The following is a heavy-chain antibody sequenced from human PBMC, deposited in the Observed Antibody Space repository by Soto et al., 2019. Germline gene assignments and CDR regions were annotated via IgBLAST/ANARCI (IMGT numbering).Heavy chain of an antibody. Sequence: EVQLVESGGGLVQPGGSLRLSCAASGFTFSSYWMSWVRQAPGKGLEWVANIKQDGSEKYYVDSVKGRFTISRDNAKNSLDQQMNSLRAEDTAVYYCARGGGWLQLRFGANFDYWGQGTLVTVSS. CDR3: ARGGGWLQLRFGANFDY. CDR2: IKQDGSEK. CDR1: GFTFSSYW. V-gene: IGHV3-7*05. J-gene: IGHJ4*02. D-gene: IGHD5-12*01.